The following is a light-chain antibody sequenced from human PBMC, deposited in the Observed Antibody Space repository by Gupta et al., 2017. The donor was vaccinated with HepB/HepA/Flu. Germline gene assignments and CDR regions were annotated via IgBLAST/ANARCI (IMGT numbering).Light chain of an antibody. CDR3: QQYSSYSCS. V-gene: IGKV1-5*03. CDR2: KAS. Sequence: DIRMTQSPSTLSASVGDRVTITCRTSQSIDPWLAWYQQKPGKAPKLLIYKASSLESGVPSRFSGSGSGTEFTLTISSLQPEDFATYYCQQYSSYSCSFGQGTKLEI. J-gene: IGKJ2*04. CDR1: QSIDPW.